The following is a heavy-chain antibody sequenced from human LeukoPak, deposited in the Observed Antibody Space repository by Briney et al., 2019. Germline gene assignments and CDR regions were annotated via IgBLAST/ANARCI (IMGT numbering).Heavy chain of an antibody. J-gene: IGHJ4*02. Sequence: GGSLRLSCAASVFTFSSYSMNLVRQAPGKGLEWVSYSSSSSSTIYYADSVKGRFTISRDNAKNSLYLQMNSLRDEDTAVYYCAREEWLVRRGFDYWGQGTLVTVSS. CDR1: VFTFSSYS. V-gene: IGHV3-48*02. CDR2: SSSSSSTI. D-gene: IGHD6-19*01. CDR3: AREEWLVRRGFDY.